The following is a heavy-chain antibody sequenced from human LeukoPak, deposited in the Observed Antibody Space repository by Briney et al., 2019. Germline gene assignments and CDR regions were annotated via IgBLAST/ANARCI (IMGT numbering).Heavy chain of an antibody. CDR2: IYTSGST. Sequence: SQTLSLTCTVSGGSISSGSYYWSWIRQPAGKGLEWIGRIYTSGSTNYNPSLKSRVTTSVDTSKNQFSLKLSSVTAADTAVYYCASTIVGATYYFDYWGQGTLVTVSS. CDR1: GGSISSGSYY. J-gene: IGHJ4*02. CDR3: ASTIVGATYYFDY. D-gene: IGHD1-26*01. V-gene: IGHV4-61*02.